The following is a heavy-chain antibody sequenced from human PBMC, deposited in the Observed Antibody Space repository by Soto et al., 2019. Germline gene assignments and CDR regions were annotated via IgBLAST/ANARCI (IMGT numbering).Heavy chain of an antibody. CDR1: GGSISSDTYY. Sequence: NPSETLSLTCIVSGGSISSDTYYWGWIRQPPGKGLEWIGSLFYSGSTSYNPSLKSRVTISVDTFKNQFSLKLTSVTAADTAVYYCAAQYHHKWCASWGQGTLVTVSS. CDR2: LFYSGST. CDR3: AAQYHHKWCAS. V-gene: IGHV4-39*01. D-gene: IGHD2-2*01. J-gene: IGHJ5*01.